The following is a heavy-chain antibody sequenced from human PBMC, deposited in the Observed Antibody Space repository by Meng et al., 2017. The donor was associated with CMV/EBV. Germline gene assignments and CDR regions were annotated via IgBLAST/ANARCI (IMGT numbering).Heavy chain of an antibody. CDR2: IIPIFGTA. D-gene: IGHD5-24*01. J-gene: IGHJ6*02. Sequence: SVKVSCKASGGTFSSYAISWVRQAPGQGLEWMGGIIPIFGTANYAQKFQGRVTITTDESTSTAYMELSSLRSEDTAVHYCARHIDGYNPFYYYYYGMDVWGQGTTVTVSS. CDR3: ARHIDGYNPFYYYYYGMDV. V-gene: IGHV1-69*05. CDR1: GGTFSSYA.